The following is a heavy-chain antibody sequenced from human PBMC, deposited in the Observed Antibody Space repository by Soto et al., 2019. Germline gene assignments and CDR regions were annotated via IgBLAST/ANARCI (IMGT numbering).Heavy chain of an antibody. CDR2: IYYSGST. J-gene: IGHJ4*02. CDR1: GASMTNYY. CDR3: ARLRPSGTSDY. V-gene: IGHV4-59*08. D-gene: IGHD1-26*01. Sequence: SGTLSLTCTVSGASMTNYYWNWLRQPPGKGLEWIGYIYYSGSTNYNPSLKGRVTISVDTPKNQFSRKLGTVNAADTAIYYCARLRPSGTSDYWGQGTLVTVSS.